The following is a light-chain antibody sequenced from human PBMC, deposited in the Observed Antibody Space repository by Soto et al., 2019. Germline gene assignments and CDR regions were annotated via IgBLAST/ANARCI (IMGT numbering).Light chain of an antibody. V-gene: IGKV1-5*03. Sequence: DIQMTQSPSTLSSWLFDIVTITCRASQSISVWLAWYQQKAGKAPNLLIYKASRLESGVPSRFSGSGSETEFTLTISGLQPGDSATYYCQQYNSYSPTFGQGTKVDIK. CDR3: QQYNSYSPT. CDR2: KAS. CDR1: QSISVW. J-gene: IGKJ1*01.